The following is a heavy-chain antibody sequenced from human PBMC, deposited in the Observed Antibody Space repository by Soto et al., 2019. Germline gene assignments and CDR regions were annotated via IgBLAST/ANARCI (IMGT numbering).Heavy chain of an antibody. D-gene: IGHD3-3*01. J-gene: IGHJ4*02. CDR2: IYYSGST. CDR1: GGSISSGGYY. CDR3: AREKWIFGVLVHQSYFDY. V-gene: IGHV4-31*03. Sequence: SETLSLTCTVSGGSISSGGYYWSWIRQHPGKGLEWIGYIYYSGSTYYNPSLKSRVTISVDTSKNQFSLTLSSVTAADTAVYYCAREKWIFGVLVHQSYFDYWGQGTLVTVSS.